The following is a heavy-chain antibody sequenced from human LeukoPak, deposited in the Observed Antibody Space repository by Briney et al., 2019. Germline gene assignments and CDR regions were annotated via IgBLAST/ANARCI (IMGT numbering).Heavy chain of an antibody. CDR3: ARGLTYYDFWSGYYRDYYMDV. Sequence: GASVKVSCKASGYTFTSYDINWVRQATGQGLEWMGWMNPNSGNTGYAQKFQGRVTITRNTSISTAYMELSSLRSEDTAVYYCARGLTYYDFWSGYYRDYYMDVWGKGTTVTVSS. CDR2: MNPNSGNT. V-gene: IGHV1-8*03. D-gene: IGHD3-3*01. J-gene: IGHJ6*03. CDR1: GYTFTSYD.